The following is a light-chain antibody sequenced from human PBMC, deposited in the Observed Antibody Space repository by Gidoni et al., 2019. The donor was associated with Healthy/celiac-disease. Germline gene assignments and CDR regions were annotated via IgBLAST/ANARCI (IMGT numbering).Light chain of an antibody. V-gene: IGLV2-14*01. J-gene: IGLJ3*02. CDR2: EVS. Sequence: QSALTQPASVSGSPGQSITISCTGTSSDVGGYNYVSWYQQHPGKAPKLMIYEVSNRPSGVPVRFSASKSGNTASLTISGLQAEDEADYYCSSYTSSSTWVFGGGTKLTVL. CDR3: SSYTSSSTWV. CDR1: SSDVGGYNY.